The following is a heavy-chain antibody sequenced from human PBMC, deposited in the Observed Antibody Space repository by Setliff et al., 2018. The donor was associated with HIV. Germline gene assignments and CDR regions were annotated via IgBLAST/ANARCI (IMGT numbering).Heavy chain of an antibody. CDR1: GGSFSGYY. CDR2: INHSGST. J-gene: IGHJ4*02. D-gene: IGHD3-10*01. Sequence: PSETLSLTCAVYGGSFSGYYWSWIRQPPGKGLEWIGEINHSGSTTYNPSLKSRLTISMDTSKNQFSLRLSSVTAADTAVYYCARVRGGSSRGFLDYWGLGTLVTVSS. CDR3: ARVRGGSSRGFLDY. V-gene: IGHV4-34*01.